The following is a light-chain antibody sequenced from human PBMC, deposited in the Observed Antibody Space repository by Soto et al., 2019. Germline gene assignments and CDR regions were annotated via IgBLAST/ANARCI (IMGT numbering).Light chain of an antibody. CDR1: TGDLGNSDY. J-gene: IGLJ2*01. CDR3: SSYTSSASLV. Sequence: QSALTQPASVSGSPGQSITISCTGSTGDLGNSDYVSWFQQHPGKAPKLMIYDVTNRPSGVSNRFSGSKSGNTASLTISGLQADDEADYYCSSYTSSASLVFGGGTQLTVL. V-gene: IGLV2-14*01. CDR2: DVT.